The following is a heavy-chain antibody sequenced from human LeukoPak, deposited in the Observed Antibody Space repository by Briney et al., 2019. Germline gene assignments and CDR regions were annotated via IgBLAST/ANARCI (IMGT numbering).Heavy chain of an antibody. CDR2: ISGSGGST. CDR3: AKAWVDIVATESFDY. CDR1: GFTFSSYA. Sequence: GGSLRLSCAASGFTFSSYAMSWVRQAPGKGLEWVSAISGSGGSTYYADSVKGRFTISRDNSKNTLYLQMNSLRAEDTAVYYCAKAWVDIVATESFDYWGQGTLVTVSS. V-gene: IGHV3-23*01. D-gene: IGHD5-12*01. J-gene: IGHJ4*02.